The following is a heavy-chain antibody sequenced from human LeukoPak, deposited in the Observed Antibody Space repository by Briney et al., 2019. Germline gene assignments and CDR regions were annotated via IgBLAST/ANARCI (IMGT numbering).Heavy chain of an antibody. V-gene: IGHV3-21*04. CDR1: GFTFSSYS. J-gene: IGHJ4*02. CDR2: ISSSSSYI. Sequence: PGGSLRLSCAASGFTFSSYSMNWVRQAPGKGLEWVSSISSSSSYIYYADSVKGRFTISRDNAKNSLYLQMYSLRADDTALYYCAKGRGYNSGSPLDDWGQGTLVTVSS. CDR3: AKGRGYNSGSPLDD. D-gene: IGHD3-10*01.